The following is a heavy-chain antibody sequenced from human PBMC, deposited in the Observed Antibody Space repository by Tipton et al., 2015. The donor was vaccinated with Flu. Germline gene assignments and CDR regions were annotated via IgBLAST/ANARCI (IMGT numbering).Heavy chain of an antibody. D-gene: IGHD2-21*01. CDR1: GFTFSSYA. Sequence: SLRLSCAASGFTFSSYAMSWVRQAPGKGLEWVSAISGSGGSTYYADSVEGRSTISRDNSKNTLYLQMNSLRAEDTAVYYCAKDGGGGDPGNWYFDLWGRGTLVTVSS. CDR2: ISGSGGST. CDR3: AKDGGGGDPGNWYFDL. V-gene: IGHV3-23*01. J-gene: IGHJ2*01.